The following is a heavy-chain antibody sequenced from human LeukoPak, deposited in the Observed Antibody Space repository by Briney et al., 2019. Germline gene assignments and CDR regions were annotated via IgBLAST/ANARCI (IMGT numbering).Heavy chain of an antibody. V-gene: IGHV1-69*13. CDR2: IIPIFGTA. CDR1: GGTFSSYA. Sequence: ASVKVSCKASGGTFSSYAISWVRQAPGQGLEWMGGIIPIFGTANYAQKFQGRVTITADESTSAAYMELSSLRSEDTAVYYCADLGYCSSTSCAGDYWGQGTLVTVSS. J-gene: IGHJ4*02. D-gene: IGHD2-2*01. CDR3: ADLGYCSSTSCAGDY.